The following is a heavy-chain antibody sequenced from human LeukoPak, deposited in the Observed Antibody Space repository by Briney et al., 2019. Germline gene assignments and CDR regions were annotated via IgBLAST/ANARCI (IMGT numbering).Heavy chain of an antibody. Sequence: ASVKVSCKASGYTFTGYYMHWVRQAPGQGLEWVGWINPNRGGTNYAQKFQGWVTMTRDTSISTAYMELSRLRSDDTAVYYCAREGLWGSYGWPNFDYWGQGTLVTVSS. CDR1: GYTFTGYY. V-gene: IGHV1-2*04. CDR2: INPNRGGT. D-gene: IGHD1-26*01. CDR3: AREGLWGSYGWPNFDY. J-gene: IGHJ4*02.